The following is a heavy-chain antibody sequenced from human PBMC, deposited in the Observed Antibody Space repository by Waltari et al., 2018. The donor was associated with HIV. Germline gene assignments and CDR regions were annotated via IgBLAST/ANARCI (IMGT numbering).Heavy chain of an antibody. CDR3: ARGVCSSTSCPRKDAFDI. CDR2: IYYSGST. Sequence: QVQLQESGPGLVKPSETLSLNCTVSGVSISTYYWTWIRQPPGTALEWIGYIYYSGSTTYNPSLKSRVTISVDTSKSQFSLKLNSVTAADTAIYYCARGVCSSTSCPRKDAFDIWGQGTMVTVSS. CDR1: GVSISTYY. J-gene: IGHJ3*02. D-gene: IGHD2-2*01. V-gene: IGHV4-59*01.